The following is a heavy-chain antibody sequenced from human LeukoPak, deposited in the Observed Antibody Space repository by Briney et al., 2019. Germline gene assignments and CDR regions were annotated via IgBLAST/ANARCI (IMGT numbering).Heavy chain of an antibody. Sequence: SGGSLRLSCAASGFTVSSDYMSWVRQAPGKGLEWVSFIYGGGTTYYADSVKGRFTISRDNAKNSLYLQMNSLRAEDTAVYYCARSEEHSGSSYWGQGTLVTVSS. CDR3: ARSEEHSGSSY. V-gene: IGHV3-53*01. J-gene: IGHJ4*02. D-gene: IGHD1-26*01. CDR2: IYGGGTT. CDR1: GFTVSSDY.